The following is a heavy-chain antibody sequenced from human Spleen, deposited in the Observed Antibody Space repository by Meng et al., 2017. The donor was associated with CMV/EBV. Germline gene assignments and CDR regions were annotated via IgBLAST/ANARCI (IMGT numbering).Heavy chain of an antibody. CDR2: IYYRGTT. D-gene: IGHD5-12*01. V-gene: IGHV4-39*07. CDR1: DGSISGRNNY. CDR3: ARGGYSGYEEVFDY. J-gene: IGHJ4*02. Sequence: SETLSLTCTVSDGSISGRNNYWGWIRQSPGKGLEWMGSIYYRGTTYYNPSLKSRVTISLDTSKNQFSLKLNSVTAADTAVYYCARGGYSGYEEVFDYWGQGTLVTVSS.